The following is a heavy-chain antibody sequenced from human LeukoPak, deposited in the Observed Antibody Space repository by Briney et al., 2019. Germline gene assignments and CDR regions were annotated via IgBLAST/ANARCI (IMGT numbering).Heavy chain of an antibody. D-gene: IGHD7-27*01. V-gene: IGHV4-31*03. Sequence: SQTLSLTCTVSGGSISSGGYYWCWIRQHPGKGLEWIGYIYYSGSTYYNPSLKSRVTISVDTSKNQFSLKLSSVTAADTAVYYYARAPLTGDPNWFDPWGQGTLVTVSS. CDR1: GGSISSGGYY. CDR3: ARAPLTGDPNWFDP. CDR2: IYYSGST. J-gene: IGHJ5*02.